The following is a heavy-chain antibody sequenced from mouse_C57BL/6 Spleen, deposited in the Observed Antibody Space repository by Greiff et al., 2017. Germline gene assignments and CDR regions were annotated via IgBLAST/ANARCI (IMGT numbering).Heavy chain of an antibody. D-gene: IGHD2-10*02. Sequence: VQLQQSGAELARPGASVKLSCKASGYTFTSYGISWVKQRTGQGLEWIGEIYPRSGNTYYNEKFKGKATLTADKSSSTAYMELRSLTSEDSAVYFCARSGYGNYEPDYWVQGTTLTVSS. J-gene: IGHJ2*01. CDR2: IYPRSGNT. V-gene: IGHV1-81*01. CDR1: GYTFTSYG. CDR3: ARSGYGNYEPDY.